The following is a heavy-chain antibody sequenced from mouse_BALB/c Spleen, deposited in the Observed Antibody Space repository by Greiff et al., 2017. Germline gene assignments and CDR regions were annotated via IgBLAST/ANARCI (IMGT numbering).Heavy chain of an antibody. D-gene: IGHD4-1*01. J-gene: IGHJ2*01. Sequence: EVKLQQSGAELVKPGASVKLSCTASGFNIKDTYMHWVKQRPEQGLEWIGRIDPANGNTKYDPKFQGKATITADTSSNTAYLQLSSLTSEDTAVYYCANWDYFGYWGQGTTLTVSS. CDR3: ANWDYFGY. CDR2: IDPANGNT. V-gene: IGHV14-3*02. CDR1: GFNIKDTY.